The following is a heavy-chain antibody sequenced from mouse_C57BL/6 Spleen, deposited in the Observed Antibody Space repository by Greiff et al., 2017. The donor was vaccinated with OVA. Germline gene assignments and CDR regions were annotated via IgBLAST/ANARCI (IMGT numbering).Heavy chain of an antibody. CDR2: INPNNGGT. Sequence: VQLQQSGPELVKPGASVKIPCKASGYTFTDYNMDWVKQSHGKSLEWIGDINPNNGGTIYNQKFKGKATLTVDKSSSTAYMELRSLTSEDTAVYYGARSNDGYHGGCAYWGQGTLVTVSA. CDR3: ARSNDGYHGGCAY. V-gene: IGHV1-18*01. D-gene: IGHD2-3*01. J-gene: IGHJ3*01. CDR1: GYTFTDYN.